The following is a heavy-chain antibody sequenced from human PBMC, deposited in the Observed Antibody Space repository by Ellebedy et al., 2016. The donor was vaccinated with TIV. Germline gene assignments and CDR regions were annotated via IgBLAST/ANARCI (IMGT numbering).Heavy chain of an antibody. Sequence: AASVKVSCKASGYTFTSHGLNWVRQAPGQGLEWMGWISPNNGNTNFAQKFQVRVTMTTDTSTSTVYMDLRSLRSDYTAIYYCASSVYSGYDLDAFDIWGQGTMVTVSS. CDR3: ASSVYSGYDLDAFDI. V-gene: IGHV1-18*01. J-gene: IGHJ3*02. CDR2: ISPNNGNT. D-gene: IGHD5-12*01. CDR1: GYTFTSHG.